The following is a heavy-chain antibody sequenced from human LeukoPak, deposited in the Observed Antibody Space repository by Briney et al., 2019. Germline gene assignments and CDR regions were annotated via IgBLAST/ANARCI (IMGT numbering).Heavy chain of an antibody. V-gene: IGHV1-46*01. CDR1: GYTFTNYY. CDR3: ARNPCSGGSCYYVEDY. Sequence: ASVKVSCKASGYTFTNYYIHWVRQAPGQGLECMGIINPSGGSTSYAQKFQGRVTMTRDMSTSTVYMELSSLRSDDTAVYYCARNPCSGGSCYYVEDYWGQGTLVTVSS. J-gene: IGHJ4*02. D-gene: IGHD2-15*01. CDR2: INPSGGST.